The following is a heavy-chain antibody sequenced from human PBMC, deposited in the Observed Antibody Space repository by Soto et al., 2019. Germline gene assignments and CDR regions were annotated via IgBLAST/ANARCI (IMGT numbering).Heavy chain of an antibody. D-gene: IGHD2-8*01. CDR2: INPKSGGT. CDR1: GYSFTDYH. CDR3: ARGDSTDCSNGVCSFFYNHDMDV. Sequence: ASVKFSCKASGYSFTDYHIHWVRQAPGQGLEWLGRINPKSGGTSTAQKFQGWVTMTTDTSISTASMELTRLTSDDTAIYYCARGDSTDCSNGVCSFFYNHDMDVWGQGTTVTV. J-gene: IGHJ6*02. V-gene: IGHV1-2*04.